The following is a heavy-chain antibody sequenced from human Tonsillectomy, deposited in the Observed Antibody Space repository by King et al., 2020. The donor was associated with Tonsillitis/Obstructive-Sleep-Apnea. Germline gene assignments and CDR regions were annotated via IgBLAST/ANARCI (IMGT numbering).Heavy chain of an antibody. V-gene: IGHV3-11*05. CDR2: ISISSSYT. CDR3: ARARAVAAPLDY. Sequence: VQLVESGGGLVKPGGCLRLSCTASGFTFSDYYMSWIRQAPGKGLEWLSYISISSSYTNYTDSVKGRFTISRENAKNSLYLQMNSLRAEDTAVYYCARARAVAAPLDYWGQGTLVTVSS. J-gene: IGHJ4*02. D-gene: IGHD6-19*01. CDR1: GFTFSDYY.